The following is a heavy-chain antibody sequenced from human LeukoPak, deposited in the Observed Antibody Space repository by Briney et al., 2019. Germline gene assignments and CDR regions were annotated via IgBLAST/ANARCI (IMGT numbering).Heavy chain of an antibody. Sequence: PSETLSLTCTVSGGSMSSYYWSWVRQPPGKGLEWIGYIYYSGSTNYNPSLKSRVTISVDTSKNQFSLKMSSLTAADKAVFYFVSGYSYGYNDYSGEGTLVTVSS. V-gene: IGHV4-59*01. J-gene: IGHJ4*02. D-gene: IGHD5-18*01. CDR1: GGSMSSYY. CDR3: VSGYSYGYNDY. CDR2: IYYSGST.